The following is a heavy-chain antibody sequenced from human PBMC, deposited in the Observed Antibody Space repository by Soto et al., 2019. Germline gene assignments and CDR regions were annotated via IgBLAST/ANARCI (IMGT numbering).Heavy chain of an antibody. D-gene: IGHD5-18*01. J-gene: IGHJ3*02. CDR2: ISSSGSTI. V-gene: IGHV3-48*03. Sequence: PGGSLRLSCAASGFTFSSYEMNWVRQAPGKGLEWVSYISSSGSTIYYADSVKGRFTISRDNAKNSLYLQMNSLRAEDTAVYYCAKDAMATASIDAFDIWGQGTMVTVSS. CDR3: AKDAMATASIDAFDI. CDR1: GFTFSSYE.